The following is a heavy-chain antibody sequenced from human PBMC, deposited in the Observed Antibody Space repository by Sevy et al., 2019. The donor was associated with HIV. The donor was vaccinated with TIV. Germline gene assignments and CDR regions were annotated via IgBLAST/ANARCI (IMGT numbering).Heavy chain of an antibody. J-gene: IGHJ3*02. Sequence: GGSLRLSCAASGFTFSSYGMHWVRQAPGKGLEWVAFIRYDGSNKYYADSVKGRFTISRDNSKNTLYLQMNSLRAEDTAVYYCAKDRFDGSGYYPEGAFDIWGQGTMVTVSS. D-gene: IGHD3-22*01. V-gene: IGHV3-30*02. CDR1: GFTFSSYG. CDR2: IRYDGSNK. CDR3: AKDRFDGSGYYPEGAFDI.